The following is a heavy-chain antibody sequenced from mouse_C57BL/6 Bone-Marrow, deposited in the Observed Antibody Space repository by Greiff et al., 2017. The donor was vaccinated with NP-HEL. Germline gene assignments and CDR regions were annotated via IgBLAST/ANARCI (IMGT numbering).Heavy chain of an antibody. J-gene: IGHJ3*01. V-gene: IGHV1-42*01. CDR3: ARWAWFAY. CDR1: GYSFTGYY. CDR2: INPSTGGT. Sequence: EVQLQQSGPELVKPGASVKISCKASGYSFTGYYMNWVKQSPEKSLEWIGEINPSTGGTTYNQKFKAKATLTVDKSSSTAYMQLKSLTSEDSAVYYCARWAWFAYWGQGTLFTVSA.